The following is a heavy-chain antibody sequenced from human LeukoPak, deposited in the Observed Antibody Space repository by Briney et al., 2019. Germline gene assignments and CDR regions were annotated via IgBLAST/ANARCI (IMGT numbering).Heavy chain of an antibody. Sequence: ASVKVSCKASGYTFTRYYMHWVQQAPGQGLEWMGIINPSGGSTSYAQKFQGRVTMTRDTSTSTDYMELSSLRSDDTAVYYCARPNPVYDSSGYWGYYFDYWGQGTLVTVSS. J-gene: IGHJ4*02. CDR1: GYTFTRYY. V-gene: IGHV1-46*01. CDR2: INPSGGST. CDR3: ARPNPVYDSSGYWGYYFDY. D-gene: IGHD3-22*01.